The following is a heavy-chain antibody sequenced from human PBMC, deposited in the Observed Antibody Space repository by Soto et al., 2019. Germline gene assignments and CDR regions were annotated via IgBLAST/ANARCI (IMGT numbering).Heavy chain of an antibody. V-gene: IGHV1-69*02. D-gene: IGHD3-3*01. CDR3: AITDYDFWSGYS. CDR2: IIPILGIG. CDR1: GGTFSSYT. Sequence: QVQLVQSGAEVKKPGSSVKVSCKASGGTFSSYTISWVRQAPGQWLEWMGRIIPILGIGNYAQKFQGRVTITADKSTSTAYMELSSLRSEDTAVYYCAITDYDFWSGYSWGQGTLVTVSS. J-gene: IGHJ4*02.